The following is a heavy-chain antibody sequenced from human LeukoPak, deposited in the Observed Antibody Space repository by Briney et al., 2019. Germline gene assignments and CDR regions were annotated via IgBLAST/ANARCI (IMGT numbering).Heavy chain of an antibody. CDR2: SYSGGRT. V-gene: IGHV3-66*01. CDR1: VFTACRNY. J-gene: IGHJ3*02. CDR3: AKEMATMNAFDI. D-gene: IGHD5-24*01. Sequence: PAGSLSLSCAPSVFTACRNYTSGVPRAPGEGVEWVSVSYSGGRTDYKDSVKDRCIISRDNSHNTLYLQMNSLRAEDTAVYYCAKEMATMNAFDIWGQGTMVTVSS.